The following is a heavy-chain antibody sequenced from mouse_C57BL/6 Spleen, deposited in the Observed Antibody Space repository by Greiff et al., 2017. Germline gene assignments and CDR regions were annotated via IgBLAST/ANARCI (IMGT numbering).Heavy chain of an antibody. V-gene: IGHV7-3*01. J-gene: IGHJ2*01. CDR1: GFSFTDYY. Sequence: EVKLMESGGGLVQPGGSLSLSCAASGFSFTDYYLSWVRQPPGKALEWLGFIRNKANGYTTAYSAYVQGRFTNTRDNSQSILYLQMNALRAEDSATYYCARKLVYYFGYWGQGTTLTVS. D-gene: IGHD4-1*01. CDR3: ARKLVYYFGY. CDR2: IRNKANGYTT.